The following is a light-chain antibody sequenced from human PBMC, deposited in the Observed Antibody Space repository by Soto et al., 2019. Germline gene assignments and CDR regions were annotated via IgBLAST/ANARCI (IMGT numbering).Light chain of an antibody. V-gene: IGKV1-39*01. CDR2: AAS. Sequence: DIQMTQSPSSLSASVGDRVTITCGASQSISSYLNWYQQKPGKAPKLLIYAASSLQSGVPSRFSGSGSGTDFTLTISSLQPEDFATYDCQQSYSTLWTFGQGTKVDIK. CDR1: QSISSY. J-gene: IGKJ1*01. CDR3: QQSYSTLWT.